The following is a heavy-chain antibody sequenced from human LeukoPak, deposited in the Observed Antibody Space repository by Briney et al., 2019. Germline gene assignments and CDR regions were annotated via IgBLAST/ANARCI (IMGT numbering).Heavy chain of an antibody. J-gene: IGHJ4*02. D-gene: IGHD3-9*01. CDR1: GYSISSGYY. CDR3: ASRVDHFDY. Sequence: SETLSLTCTVSGYSISSGYYWGWIRQPPGKGLEWIGSIYHSGSTYYNPSLKSRVTISVDTSKNQFSLKLSSVTAADTAVYYCASRVDHFDYWGQGTLVTVSS. V-gene: IGHV4-38-2*02. CDR2: IYHSGST.